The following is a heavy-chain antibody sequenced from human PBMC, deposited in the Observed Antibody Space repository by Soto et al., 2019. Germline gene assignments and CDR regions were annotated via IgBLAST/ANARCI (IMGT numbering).Heavy chain of an antibody. J-gene: IGHJ5*02. CDR1: GGSTSPHF. CDR3: ARDMHAGFTHYFDP. CDR2: IYYSGSP. D-gene: IGHD1-26*01. Sequence: SETLSLTCTVSGGSTSPHFWSWIRQPPGKGLEWIGHIYYSGSPTYNPSLKSRVAIPMDTSKTQFSLKLTAVSAADTAVYYCARDMHAGFTHYFDPWGQGTLVTVSS. V-gene: IGHV4-59*11.